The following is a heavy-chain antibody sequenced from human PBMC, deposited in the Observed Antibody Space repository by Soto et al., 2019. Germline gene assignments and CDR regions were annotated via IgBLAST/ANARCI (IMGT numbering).Heavy chain of an antibody. CDR1: GFTFSSYG. V-gene: IGHV3-30*18. CDR2: ISYDGSNK. Sequence: GGSLRLSCAASGFTFSSYGMHWVRQAPGKGLEWVAVISYDGSNKYYANSVKGRFTISRDNSKNTLYLQMNSLRAEDTAVYYCAKDFYDYYDSSGSGPTPGYWGQGTLVTVSS. CDR3: AKDFYDYYDSSGSGPTPGY. D-gene: IGHD3-22*01. J-gene: IGHJ4*02.